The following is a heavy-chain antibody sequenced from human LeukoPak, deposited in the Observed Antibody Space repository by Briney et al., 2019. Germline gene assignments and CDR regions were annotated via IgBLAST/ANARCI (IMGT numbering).Heavy chain of an antibody. CDR3: ARVVQSTDSSGFYLPEYFQH. Sequence: SETLSLTCTVSGGSVSRSPYYWGWIRQPPGKGLEWIGNIYYSGSTYYNPSLKSRVTISVDTSKNQFSLKLRSVTAADTAVYYCARVVQSTDSSGFYLPEYFQHWGQGTLVTVSS. J-gene: IGHJ1*01. CDR1: GGSVSRSPYY. V-gene: IGHV4-39*07. CDR2: IYYSGST. D-gene: IGHD3-22*01.